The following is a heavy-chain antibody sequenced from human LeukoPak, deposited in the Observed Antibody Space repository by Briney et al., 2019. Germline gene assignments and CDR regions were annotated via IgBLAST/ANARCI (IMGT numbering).Heavy chain of an antibody. CDR3: ARRGYSYGTSGYFDY. CDR2: ISSSGTTI. Sequence: GGSLRLSCAASGFTFSDYYMSWIRQAPGKGLEWVSYISSSGTTISYTDSVKGRFTISRDNAKNSLYLQMNSLRAEDTAVYYCARRGYSYGTSGYFDYWGQGTLVTVSS. CDR1: GFTFSDYY. J-gene: IGHJ4*02. D-gene: IGHD5-18*01. V-gene: IGHV3-11*04.